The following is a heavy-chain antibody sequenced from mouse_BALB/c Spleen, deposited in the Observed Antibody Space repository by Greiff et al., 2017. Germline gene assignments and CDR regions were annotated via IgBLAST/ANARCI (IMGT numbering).Heavy chain of an antibody. V-gene: IGHV1S81*02. D-gene: IGHD2-4*01. J-gene: IGHJ2*01. CDR2: INPSNGGT. CDR3: TRSGYDYDEVHY. Sequence: QVQLQQSGAELVKPGASVKLSCKASGYTFTSYYMYWVKQRPGQGLEWIGEINPSNGGTNFNEKFKSKATLTVDNSSSTAYMQLSSLTSEDSAVYYCTRSGYDYDEVHYWGQGTTLTVSS. CDR1: GYTFTSYY.